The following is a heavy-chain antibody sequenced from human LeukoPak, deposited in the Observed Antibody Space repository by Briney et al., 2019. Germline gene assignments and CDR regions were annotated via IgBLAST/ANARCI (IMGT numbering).Heavy chain of an antibody. J-gene: IGHJ4*02. Sequence: VSVKVSCKASGYTFIGYCLHWVRQAPGQGLEWMGWINPHNGDTNYAQKFQGRVTMTRDTSITTAYMELSRLKSDDTAVYYCATVRDIVVGGGPYYFDYWGQGTLVTVSS. CDR2: INPHNGDT. V-gene: IGHV1-2*02. D-gene: IGHD2-15*01. CDR1: GYTFIGYC. CDR3: ATVRDIVVGGGPYYFDY.